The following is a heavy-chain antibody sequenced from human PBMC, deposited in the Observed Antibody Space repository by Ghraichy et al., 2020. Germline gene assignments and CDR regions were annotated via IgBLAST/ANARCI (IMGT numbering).Heavy chain of an antibody. CDR3: ATAGSGYYYYYMDV. D-gene: IGHD1-1*01. V-gene: IGHV1-24*01. J-gene: IGHJ6*03. CDR1: GYTLTELS. CDR2: FDPEDGET. Sequence: ASVKVSCKVSGYTLTELSMHWVRQAPGKGLEWMGGFDPEDGETIYAQKFQGRVTMTEDTSTDTAYMELSSLRSEDTAVYYCATAGSGYYYYYMDVWGKGTTVTVSS.